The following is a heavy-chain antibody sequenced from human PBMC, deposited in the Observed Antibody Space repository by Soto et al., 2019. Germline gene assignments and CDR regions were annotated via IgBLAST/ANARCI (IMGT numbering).Heavy chain of an antibody. CDR2: INPDGGRT. CDR3: ARVKLGSYDWVDP. V-gene: IGHV3-74*01. J-gene: IGHJ5*02. D-gene: IGHD3-16*01. Sequence: QLVESGGGLVQPGGSLRLSCAASGFTFSSYWLHWVRQAPGEGLVWVSRINPDGGRTNYADSVKGRFTISRDNAKKTLYLQMDSLRADDTAVYYCARVKLGSYDWVDPWGQGPLVTVSS. CDR1: GFTFSSYW.